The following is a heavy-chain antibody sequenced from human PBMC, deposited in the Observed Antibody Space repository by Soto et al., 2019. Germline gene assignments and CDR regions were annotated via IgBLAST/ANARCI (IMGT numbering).Heavy chain of an antibody. Sequence: TLSLTCTVSGGSISSGAYYWSWIRHHPGKGLEWIGYIYYSGSTYYNPSLKSRVTISVDTSKNQFSLKLSSVTAADTAVYYCARDQAPIVATAGVWFDPWGQGTLVTVSS. CDR2: IYYSGST. J-gene: IGHJ5*02. V-gene: IGHV4-31*03. D-gene: IGHD5-12*01. CDR1: GGSISSGAYY. CDR3: ARDQAPIVATAGVWFDP.